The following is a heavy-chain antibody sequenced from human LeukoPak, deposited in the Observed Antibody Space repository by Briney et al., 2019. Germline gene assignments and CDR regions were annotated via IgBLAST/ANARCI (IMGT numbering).Heavy chain of an antibody. J-gene: IGHJ3*01. CDR1: GYKSTTYW. Sequence: PEETSKICCEASGYKSTTYWRGWVRQMSGKGLEWMGIIYADESTINYSHAFNGEVNISVNKSISTAYLQWSSLKASDTATLFCARHAVPVPPSRYQYTGAPVGDAFQVWGRGTMVTVSS. CDR2: IYADESTI. CDR3: ARHAVPVPPSRYQYTGAPVGDAFQV. V-gene: IGHV5-51*01. D-gene: IGHD1-26*01.